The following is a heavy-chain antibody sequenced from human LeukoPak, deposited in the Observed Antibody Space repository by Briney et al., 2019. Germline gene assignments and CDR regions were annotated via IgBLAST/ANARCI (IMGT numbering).Heavy chain of an antibody. Sequence: TGGSLRLSCAASGFTVSSNYMSWVRQAPGKGLEWVSVIYSGGSTYYADSVKGRFTISRDNSKNTLYLQMNSLRAEDTAVYYCARLYYYYRMDVWGQGTTVTVSS. CDR2: IYSGGST. V-gene: IGHV3-66*01. J-gene: IGHJ6*02. CDR1: GFTVSSNY. CDR3: ARLYYYYRMDV.